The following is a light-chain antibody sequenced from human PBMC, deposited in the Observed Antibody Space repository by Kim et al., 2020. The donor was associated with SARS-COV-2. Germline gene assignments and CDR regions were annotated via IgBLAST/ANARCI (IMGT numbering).Light chain of an antibody. V-gene: IGKV4-1*01. CDR3: QQDYTIPWA. J-gene: IGKJ1*01. CDR1: QSVLHSSNNKNY. Sequence: ATINCKYSQSVLHSSNNKNYLAWYQQKPGQPPKMLIYWASTRDSGVPDRFSGSGSGTDFTLTISSLQAEDVAVYYCQQDYTIPWAFGQGTKVDIK. CDR2: WAS.